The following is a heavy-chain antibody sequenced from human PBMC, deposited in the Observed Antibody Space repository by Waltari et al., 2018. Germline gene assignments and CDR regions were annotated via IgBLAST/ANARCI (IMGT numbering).Heavy chain of an antibody. V-gene: IGHV4-34*01. CDR1: GGSFSGYY. D-gene: IGHD3-10*01. J-gene: IGHJ1*01. CDR2: INHSGST. CDR3: ARAYYYGSGSYYRAPGYFQH. Sequence: QVQLQQWGAGLLKPSETLSLTCAVYGGSFSGYYWSWIRQPPGKGLGWIGEINHSGSTNYNPSLKSRVTISVDTSKNQFSLKLSSVTAADTAVYYCARAYYYGSGSYYRAPGYFQHWGQGTLVTVSS.